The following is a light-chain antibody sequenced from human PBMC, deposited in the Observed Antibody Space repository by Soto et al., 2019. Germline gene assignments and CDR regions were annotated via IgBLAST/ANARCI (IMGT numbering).Light chain of an antibody. V-gene: IGKV3-15*01. CDR2: DTS. Sequence: EIVMTQSPATLSVSPGERATLSCRASQSVGIKLAWYQQKPGQAPRLLIYDTSTRATGIPARFSGSGSGTKFTLTISSLQSEDFAIYYCQQYNKWPPITFGQGTRLEIK. CDR1: QSVGIK. CDR3: QQYNKWPPIT. J-gene: IGKJ5*01.